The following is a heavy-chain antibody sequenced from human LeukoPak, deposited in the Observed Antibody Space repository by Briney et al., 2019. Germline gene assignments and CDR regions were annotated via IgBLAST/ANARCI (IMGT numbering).Heavy chain of an antibody. CDR3: ANLYNSGSYLGH. CDR1: GDSVSNTNYY. J-gene: IGHJ4*02. V-gene: IGHV4-39*01. Sequence: PSETLSLTCTVSGDSVSNTNYYWGWIRQPPGKGLEWIGTFYYSGNTYYNPSLKSRVTISVDTSKNQFSLILSSVTAADTAVYYCANLYNSGSYLGHWGQGALITVSS. D-gene: IGHD3-10*01. CDR2: FYYSGNT.